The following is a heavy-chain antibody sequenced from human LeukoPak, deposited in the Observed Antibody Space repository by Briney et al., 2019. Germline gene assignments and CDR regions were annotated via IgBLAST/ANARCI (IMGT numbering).Heavy chain of an antibody. D-gene: IGHD2-15*01. V-gene: IGHV3-48*01. CDR2: ISGSSSTK. CDR3: AKESSGSWYFDY. Sequence: GGSLRLSCAASGFTFSSYDMDWVRQAPGKGLEWVSYISGSSSTKSYADSVKGRFIISRDNAKNSLYLQMNSPRAEDTAVYYCAKESSGSWYFDYWGQGTLVTVSS. CDR1: GFTFSSYD. J-gene: IGHJ4*02.